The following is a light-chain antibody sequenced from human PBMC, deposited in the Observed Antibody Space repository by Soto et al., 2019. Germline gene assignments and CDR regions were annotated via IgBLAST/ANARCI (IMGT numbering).Light chain of an antibody. CDR3: GTWDNSLSAVV. CDR2: DSN. J-gene: IGLJ2*01. V-gene: IGLV1-51*01. CDR1: SSNIGNNY. Sequence: QSVLTQPPSVSAAPGQKVTISCSGSSSNIGNNYVSWYQQLPGTAPKLLIYDSNKRPSGIPDRFSGSKSGTSATLGITGLQTGDEAGYYRGTWDNSLSAVVFGGGTKVTVL.